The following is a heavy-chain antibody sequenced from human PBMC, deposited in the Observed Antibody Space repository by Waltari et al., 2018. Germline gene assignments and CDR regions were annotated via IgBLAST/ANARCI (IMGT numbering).Heavy chain of an antibody. D-gene: IGHD1-20*01. V-gene: IGHV3-23*01. Sequence: EVQLLESGGGLVQPGGSLRLPCAASELLFNTFAINWVRLAPGTGLDWVAAITVSDDTFYADSVMGRFTVSRDTSKNTVYLQMNGLRAEDTAIYYCAKPFYNWDDPLHSWGQGTLVAVSS. CDR2: ITVSDDT. CDR3: AKPFYNWDDPLHS. J-gene: IGHJ4*02. CDR1: ELLFNTFA.